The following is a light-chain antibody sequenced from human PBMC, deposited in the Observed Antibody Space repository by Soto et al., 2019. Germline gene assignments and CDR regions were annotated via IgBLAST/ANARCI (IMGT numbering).Light chain of an antibody. V-gene: IGLV2-14*01. J-gene: IGLJ1*01. CDR1: SSDVGGYNY. CDR3: SSYTISSTYV. CDR2: DVS. Sequence: QSVLTQPASVSGSPGQSIAISCTGTSSDVGGYNYVSWYQQHPGKAPKLLINDVSNRPSGVSSRFSGSKSGNTAXLTISGLQAEDEADYYCSSYTISSTYVFGTGTKLTVL.